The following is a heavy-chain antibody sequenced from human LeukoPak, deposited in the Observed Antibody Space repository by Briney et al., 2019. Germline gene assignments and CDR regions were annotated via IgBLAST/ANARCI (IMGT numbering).Heavy chain of an antibody. CDR1: GFTFSSYS. CDR3: ARPRGNVEMATIPFDY. Sequence: PGGSLRLSCAASGFTFSSYSMNWVRQAPGKGLEWVSSISTSSSYIYYADSVKGRFTISRRNAKNSLYLQMNSLRAEDTAVYYCARPRGNVEMATIPFDYWGQGTLVTVSS. D-gene: IGHD5-24*01. V-gene: IGHV3-21*01. J-gene: IGHJ4*02. CDR2: ISTSSSYI.